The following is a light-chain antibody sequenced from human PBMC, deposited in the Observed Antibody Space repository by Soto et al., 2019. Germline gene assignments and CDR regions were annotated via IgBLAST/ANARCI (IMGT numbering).Light chain of an antibody. CDR2: DNN. CDR3: GTWDSRLSIEV. J-gene: IGLJ1*01. V-gene: IGLV1-51*01. CDR1: SSNIGNNY. Sequence: QSVLTQPPSVSAAPGQKVTISCPGISSNIGNNYVSWYQQLPGTAPKLLIYDNNNRPSGVPDRFSGSKSCTSATTGITGLRTGDEADDDCGTWDSRLSIEVFGTGTKLTVL.